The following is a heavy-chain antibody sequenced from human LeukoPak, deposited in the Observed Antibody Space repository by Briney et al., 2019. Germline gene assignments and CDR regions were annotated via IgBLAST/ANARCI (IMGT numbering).Heavy chain of an antibody. V-gene: IGHV4-30-4*07. CDR1: GGSISSGGYS. D-gene: IGHD4-17*01. CDR3: ARDATVTTAGAFDI. J-gene: IGHJ3*02. CDR2: IYYSGST. Sequence: SETLSLTCAVSGGSISSGGYSWSWIRQPPGKGLEWIGYIYYSGSTYYNPSLKSRVTVSVDTSKNQFSLKLSSVTAADTAVYYCARDATVTTAGAFDIWGQGTMVTVSS.